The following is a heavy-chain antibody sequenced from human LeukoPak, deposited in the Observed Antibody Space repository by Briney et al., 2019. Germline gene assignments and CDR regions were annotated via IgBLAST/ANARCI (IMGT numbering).Heavy chain of an antibody. CDR2: ISAYNGNT. CDR3: ARVNPLYYDILTGYYTGPHYYYYMDV. V-gene: IGHV1-18*01. J-gene: IGHJ6*03. D-gene: IGHD3-9*01. Sequence: ASVKVSCKASGYTFTSYGISWVRQAPGQGLEWMGWISAYNGNTNYAQKLQGRVTMTTDTSTSTAYMELRSLRSDDTAVYYCARVNPLYYDILTGYYTGPHYYYYMDVWGKGTTVTVSS. CDR1: GYTFTSYG.